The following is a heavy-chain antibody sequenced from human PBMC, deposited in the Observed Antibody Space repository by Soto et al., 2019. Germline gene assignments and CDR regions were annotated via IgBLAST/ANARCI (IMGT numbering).Heavy chain of an antibody. Sequence: QVQLQQWGAGLLKPSETLSLTCAVYGGSFSGYYWNWIRQPPGKGLEWIGEINHSGSTNYNPSLKSRVTISVDTSKNQFSLRLSSVTAADTAVYYCARGYGRNFVYWGQGTLVTVSS. CDR1: GGSFSGYY. V-gene: IGHV4-34*01. CDR3: ARGYGRNFVY. CDR2: INHSGST. D-gene: IGHD3-10*01. J-gene: IGHJ4*02.